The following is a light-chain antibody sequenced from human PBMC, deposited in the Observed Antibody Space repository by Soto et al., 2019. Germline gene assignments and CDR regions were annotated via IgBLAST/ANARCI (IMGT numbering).Light chain of an antibody. V-gene: IGLV1-40*01. CDR3: QSYDSSLSGSYV. CDR1: SSNIGAGYD. J-gene: IGLJ1*01. Sequence: QSVLTQPPSVSGAPGQRVTISCTGSSSNIGAGYDVHWSQQLPGTAPKLLIYGNSNRPSGVPDRFSGSKSGTSASLAITGLQAEDEADYYCQSYDSSLSGSYVFGTGTKVTGL. CDR2: GNS.